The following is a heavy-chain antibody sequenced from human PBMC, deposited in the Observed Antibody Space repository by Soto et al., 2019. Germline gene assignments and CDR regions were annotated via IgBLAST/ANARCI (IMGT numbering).Heavy chain of an antibody. D-gene: IGHD6-6*01. Sequence: GGSLRLSCAASGFTFSSYAMSWVRQAPGKGLEWVSAISGSGGSTYYADSVKGRFTISRDNSKNTLYLQMNSLRAEDTAVYYWAKDRASIAADAHNYYYYYYMDVWGKGTTVTVSS. J-gene: IGHJ6*03. CDR2: ISGSGGST. V-gene: IGHV3-23*01. CDR3: AKDRASIAADAHNYYYYYYMDV. CDR1: GFTFSSYA.